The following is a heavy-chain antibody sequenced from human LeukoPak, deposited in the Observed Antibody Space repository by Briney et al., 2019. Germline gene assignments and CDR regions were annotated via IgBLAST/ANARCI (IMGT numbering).Heavy chain of an antibody. CDR3: AGDSRGYYTFDY. J-gene: IGHJ4*02. Sequence: GSLRLSCAASGFTFRSYWMSWVRQAPGKGLEWVANIKQDGSEKFYVDSVKGRFTISRDNAQNSLFLQMNPLRAEDTAVYYCAGDSRGYYTFDYWGQGTLVTVSS. CDR1: GFTFRSYW. D-gene: IGHD3-3*01. CDR2: IKQDGSEK. V-gene: IGHV3-7*05.